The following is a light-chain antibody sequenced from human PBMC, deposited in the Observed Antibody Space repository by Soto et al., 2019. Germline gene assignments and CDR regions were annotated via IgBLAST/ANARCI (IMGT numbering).Light chain of an antibody. Sequence: EIVLTQSPGTMSLSPGDRATLSCRASQNIRCNSLARYQQKPGQSPRLLIHSASSRATGIPDRFSGSVSATDFTLTISRLEPYEFAVYYCQQYGSSPPYTFGGGTKLEIK. CDR1: QNIRCNS. V-gene: IGKV3-20*01. J-gene: IGKJ2*01. CDR3: QQYGSSPPYT. CDR2: SAS.